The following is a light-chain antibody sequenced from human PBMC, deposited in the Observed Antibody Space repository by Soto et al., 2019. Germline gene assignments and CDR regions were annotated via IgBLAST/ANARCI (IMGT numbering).Light chain of an antibody. V-gene: IGKV3-11*01. J-gene: IGKJ1*01. CDR3: QQRSKWRT. CDR1: QSFSGH. Sequence: EIVLTQSPGTLSWSPGERATLSCRASQSFSGHLAWYKQNPGQAPRLLIYDASKRATGIPASLSGSGFGTEYTLTISSIEPEDFAVYYCQQRSKWRTFGQGTQVDIK. CDR2: DAS.